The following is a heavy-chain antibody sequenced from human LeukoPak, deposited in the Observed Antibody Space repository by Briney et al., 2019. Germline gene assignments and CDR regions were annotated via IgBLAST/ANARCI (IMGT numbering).Heavy chain of an antibody. Sequence: SETLSLTCTVSGGSISSYYWSWIRQPPGKGLEWIGYIYYSGSTNYNPSLKSRVTISVDTSKNQFSLKLSSVTAADTAVYYCARLDGRYFDWSPGYYYGMDVWGQGTTVTVSS. V-gene: IGHV4-59*08. CDR2: IYYSGST. CDR3: ARLDGRYFDWSPGYYYGMDV. J-gene: IGHJ6*02. CDR1: GGSISSYY. D-gene: IGHD3-9*01.